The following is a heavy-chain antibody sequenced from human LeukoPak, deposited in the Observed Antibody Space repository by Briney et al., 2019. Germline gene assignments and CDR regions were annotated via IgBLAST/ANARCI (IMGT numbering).Heavy chain of an antibody. Sequence: GGSLRLSCAASGFTFSSYGMHWVRQAPGKGLEWVAVISYDGSNKYYADSVKGRFTISRDNSKNTLYLQMNSLRAEDTAVYYCANLLRSGELSDAFDIWGQGTMVTVSS. J-gene: IGHJ3*02. V-gene: IGHV3-30*18. CDR1: GFTFSSYG. CDR2: ISYDGSNK. CDR3: ANLLRSGELSDAFDI. D-gene: IGHD3-16*02.